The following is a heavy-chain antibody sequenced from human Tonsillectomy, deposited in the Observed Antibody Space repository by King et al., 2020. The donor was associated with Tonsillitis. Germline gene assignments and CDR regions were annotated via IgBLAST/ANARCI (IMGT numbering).Heavy chain of an antibody. CDR2: IAPSDSYP. CDR3: ALTKDCRSTTGSPTVGGMDV. CDR1: GYSFSSYW. Sequence: VQLVESGAEVKKPGESLRISCKGSGYSFSSYWISWVRQMPGKGLEWMGRIAPSDSYPDYSPSFQGHVTISADKSISTAYLKWSSLKASDTAMYYCALTKDCRSTTGSPTVGGMDVWGQGTTVTVSS. V-gene: IGHV5-10-1*03. D-gene: IGHD2-2*01. J-gene: IGHJ6*02.